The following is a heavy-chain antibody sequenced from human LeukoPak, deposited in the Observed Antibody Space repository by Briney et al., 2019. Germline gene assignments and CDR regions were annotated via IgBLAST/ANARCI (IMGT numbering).Heavy chain of an antibody. CDR2: INSDGSST. D-gene: IGHD3-22*01. Sequence: GGSLRLSCAASGFTFSSYWMHWVRQAPGKGLVWVSRINSDGSSTSYADSVKGRFTISRDNAKNTLYLQMNSLRAEDTAVYYCASAYYYDSSGYYYDPDYWGQGTLVTVSS. CDR1: GFTFSSYW. J-gene: IGHJ4*02. V-gene: IGHV3-74*01. CDR3: ASAYYYDSSGYYYDPDY.